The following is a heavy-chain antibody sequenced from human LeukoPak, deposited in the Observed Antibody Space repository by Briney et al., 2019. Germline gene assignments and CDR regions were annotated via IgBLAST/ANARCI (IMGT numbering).Heavy chain of an antibody. CDR2: INWNGGST. CDR3: ARGGYYNILTGFRGRILGFDY. CDR1: GFTFYDYG. V-gene: IGHV3-20*04. J-gene: IGHJ4*02. Sequence: GGSLRLSCAASGFTFYDYGMSWVRHAPGKGLEWVSGINWNGGSTGYADSVKGRFTISRDNAKNSLYLQMNSLRAEDTAVYYCARGGYYNILTGFRGRILGFDYWGQGTLVTVSS. D-gene: IGHD3-9*01.